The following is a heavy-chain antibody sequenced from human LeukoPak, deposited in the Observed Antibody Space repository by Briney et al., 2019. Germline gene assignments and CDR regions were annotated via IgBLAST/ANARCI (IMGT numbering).Heavy chain of an antibody. CDR1: EFSVGSNY. D-gene: IGHD6-13*01. V-gene: IGHV4-4*08. CDR2: IYTSGST. Sequence: GSLRLSCAASEFSVGSNYMTWVRQAPGKGLEWIGRIYTSGSTNYNPSLKSRVTISVDTSKNQFSLKLSSVTAADTAVYYCARSRRIAAAGSVFDYWGQGTLVTVSS. CDR3: ARSRRIAAAGSVFDY. J-gene: IGHJ4*02.